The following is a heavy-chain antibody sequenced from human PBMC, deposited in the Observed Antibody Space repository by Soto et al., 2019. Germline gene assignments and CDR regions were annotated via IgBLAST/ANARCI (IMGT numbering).Heavy chain of an antibody. J-gene: IGHJ4*02. D-gene: IGHD3-22*01. CDR3: AKTPVSSGYSRPFDY. Sequence: PGGSLRLSCAASDRIVGYNYMNWVRQAPGRGLEWVSVISSDGVPYYADFVKGRFIISRDNSRNTLYLQMNTLRPEDTAVYYCAKTPVSSGYSRPFDYWGQGTLVTVSS. CDR1: DRIVGYNY. V-gene: IGHV3-66*02. CDR2: ISSDGVP.